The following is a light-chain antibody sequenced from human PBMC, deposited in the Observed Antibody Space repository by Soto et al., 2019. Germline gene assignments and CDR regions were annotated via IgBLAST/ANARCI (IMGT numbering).Light chain of an antibody. Sequence: DIVMTQSPDSLAVSLGERATINCQSSQSVLYSSNNKNYLAWYQQKPGQPPKLLIFWASSRKSGVPDRFSGSGSGTDFTLTISSLQAEDVAIYYCQQFYSTPLTFGGGTKVEIK. J-gene: IGKJ4*01. V-gene: IGKV4-1*01. CDR2: WAS. CDR1: QSVLYSSNNKNY. CDR3: QQFYSTPLT.